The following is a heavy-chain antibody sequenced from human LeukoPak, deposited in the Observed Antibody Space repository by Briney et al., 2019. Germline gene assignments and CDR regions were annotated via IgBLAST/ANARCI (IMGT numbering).Heavy chain of an antibody. V-gene: IGHV4-34*01. CDR3: ARGRRGGSYFDY. D-gene: IGHD1-26*01. J-gene: IGHJ4*02. CDR1: GGSFSGYY. CDR2: INHSGST. Sequence: SETLSLTCAVYGGSFSGYYWSWIRQPPGKGLEWIGEINHSGSTNYNPSLKSRVTISVDTSKNQFSLKLCSVTAADTAVYYCARGRRGGSYFDYWGQGTLVTVSS.